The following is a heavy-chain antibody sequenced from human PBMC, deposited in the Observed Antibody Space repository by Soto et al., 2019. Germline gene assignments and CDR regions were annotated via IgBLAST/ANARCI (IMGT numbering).Heavy chain of an antibody. Sequence: ASVKVSCKASGYTFTSYAMHWVRQAPGQRLEWMGWINAGNGNTKYSQKFQGRVTITRDTYASTAYMELSSLRSEDTAVYYCARACVSGGYDCSYYCGMDVWGQGTTVTVSS. J-gene: IGHJ6*02. CDR1: GYTFTSYA. D-gene: IGHD5-12*01. CDR2: INAGNGNT. V-gene: IGHV1-3*01. CDR3: ARACVSGGYDCSYYCGMDV.